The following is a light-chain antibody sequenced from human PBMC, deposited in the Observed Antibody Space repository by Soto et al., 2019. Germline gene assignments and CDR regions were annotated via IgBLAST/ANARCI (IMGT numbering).Light chain of an antibody. Sequence: VLTQSPGTLSLSPGERATLSCRASQTLRGRYLAWYQQKPGQAPRLLIYGASTRATGIPARFSGSGSGTEFTLTISSLQSEDFAVYYCQQYNNWPRTFGQGTKVEIK. CDR2: GAS. CDR1: QTLRGRY. CDR3: QQYNNWPRT. J-gene: IGKJ1*01. V-gene: IGKV3-15*01.